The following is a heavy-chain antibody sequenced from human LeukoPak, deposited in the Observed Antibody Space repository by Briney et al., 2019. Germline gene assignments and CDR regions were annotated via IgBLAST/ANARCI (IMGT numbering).Heavy chain of an antibody. J-gene: IGHJ3*02. CDR2: ISGSGGST. D-gene: IGHD2-15*01. V-gene: IGHV3-23*01. CDR1: GFTFSSYA. CDR3: ANRLLRDAFDI. Sequence: GGSLRLSRAASGFTFSSYAMSWVRQAPGKGLEWVSAISGSGGSTYYADSVKGRFTISRDNSKNTLYLQMNSLGAEDTAVYYCANRLLRDAFDIWGQGTMVTVSS.